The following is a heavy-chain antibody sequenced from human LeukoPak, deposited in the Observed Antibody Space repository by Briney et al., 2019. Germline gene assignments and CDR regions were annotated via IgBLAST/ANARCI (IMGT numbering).Heavy chain of an antibody. D-gene: IGHD5-24*01. Sequence: ASVKVSCKASGGTFSSYAINWVRQAPGQGLEWMGWISGYNGDINYAQRLQGRVTMTTDTSTSTAYMELRSLSSDDTAVYYCARVLSREGYFDYWGQGTLVTVSS. V-gene: IGHV1-18*01. CDR1: GGTFSSYA. J-gene: IGHJ4*02. CDR3: ARVLSREGYFDY. CDR2: ISGYNGDI.